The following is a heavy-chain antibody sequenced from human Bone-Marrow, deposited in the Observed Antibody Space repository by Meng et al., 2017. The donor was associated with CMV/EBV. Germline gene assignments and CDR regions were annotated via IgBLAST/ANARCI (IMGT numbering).Heavy chain of an antibody. CDR1: GASISTSSYY. V-gene: IGHV4-39*07. CDR2: IYYSGST. J-gene: IGHJ6*02. CDR3: ARDNAIFGVVIPLHYYYGMDV. D-gene: IGHD3-3*01. Sequence: SETLSLTCTVSGASISTSSYYWGWIRQPPGKGLEWIGSIYYSGSTYYNPSLKSRVTVSVDTSKNQFSLKLSSVTAADTAVYYCARDNAIFGVVIPLHYYYGMDVWGQGTTVTVSS.